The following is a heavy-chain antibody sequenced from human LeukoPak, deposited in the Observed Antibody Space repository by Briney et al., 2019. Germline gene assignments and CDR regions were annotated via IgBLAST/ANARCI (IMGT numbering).Heavy chain of an antibody. D-gene: IGHD3-22*01. Sequence: GGSLRLSCAASGFTFSSYAMHWVRQAPGKGLEWVAVISYDGSNKYYADSVKGRFTISRDNSKNTLYLQMNSLRAEDTAVYYCATDSSGYCAPFDYWGQGTLVTVSS. CDR1: GFTFSSYA. CDR2: ISYDGSNK. J-gene: IGHJ4*02. V-gene: IGHV3-30-3*01. CDR3: ATDSSGYCAPFDY.